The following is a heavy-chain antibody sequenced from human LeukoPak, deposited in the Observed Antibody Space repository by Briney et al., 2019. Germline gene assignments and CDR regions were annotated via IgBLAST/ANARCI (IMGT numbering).Heavy chain of an antibody. CDR2: INQDGSDK. V-gene: IGHV3-7*01. Sequence: GGSLRLSCAASGFTFRTYWLTWIRQAPGKGLEWVANINQDGSDKYHVDSVKGRFTISRDSAKNSLYLQMISLRAEDTAVYYCGRGNSGSYYCGVDVWGQGTTVTVSS. CDR1: GFTFRTYW. J-gene: IGHJ6*02. CDR3: GRGNSGSYYCGVDV. D-gene: IGHD5-12*01.